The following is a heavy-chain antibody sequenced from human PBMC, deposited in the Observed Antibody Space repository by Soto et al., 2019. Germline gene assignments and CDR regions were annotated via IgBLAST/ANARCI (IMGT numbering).Heavy chain of an antibody. Sequence: EVQLVESGGGLIQPGGSLRLSCAVSGFTVSNNYMSWVRQAPGKGLGGFLVFYSGGYTAYGDSVKGRFTISRDNSKNTLXLXXXXXXAXXXXXXYXATPPGGGGYWGQGTLVTVSS. D-gene: IGHD2-15*01. CDR2: FYSGGYT. CDR1: GFTVSNNY. CDR3: ATPPGGGGY. J-gene: IGHJ4*02. V-gene: IGHV3-53*01.